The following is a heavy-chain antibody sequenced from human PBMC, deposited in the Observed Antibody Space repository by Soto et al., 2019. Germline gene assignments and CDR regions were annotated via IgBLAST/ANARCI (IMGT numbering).Heavy chain of an antibody. CDR2: IKEDGSER. Sequence: LGGSLRLSCAVSGFSFGNYWMSWVRQAPGKGLEWLASIKEDGSERYYLDSVKGRFTISRDNAKDSLSLQMNSLRGEDTAFYYCARDVGPVTIFGEALSGYFDFWGQGTLVTVSS. CDR3: ARDVGPVTIFGEALSGYFDF. J-gene: IGHJ4*02. V-gene: IGHV3-7*03. D-gene: IGHD3-3*01. CDR1: GFSFGNYW.